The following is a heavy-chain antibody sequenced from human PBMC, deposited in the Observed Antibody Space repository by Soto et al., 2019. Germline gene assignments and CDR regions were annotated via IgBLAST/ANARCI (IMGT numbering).Heavy chain of an antibody. V-gene: IGHV3-30-3*01. Sequence: GGSLRVSCAASGLTFSSYAMNWVRQAPGKGLEWVAVISYDGSNKYYADPVKGRFTISRDNSKNTLYLQMNSLRVEDTAAYYCARTEGVVGVRSRWFDPWRQGTLVTVSS. J-gene: IGHJ5*02. CDR1: GLTFSSYA. CDR2: ISYDGSNK. D-gene: IGHD1-26*01. CDR3: ARTEGVVGVRSRWFDP.